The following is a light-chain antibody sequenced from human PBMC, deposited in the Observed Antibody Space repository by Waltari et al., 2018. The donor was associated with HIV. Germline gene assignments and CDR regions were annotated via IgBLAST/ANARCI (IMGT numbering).Light chain of an antibody. CDR1: QSVRNN. CDR2: GAS. CDR3: QQYNNWPPWT. V-gene: IGKV3-15*01. J-gene: IGKJ1*01. Sequence: ELVMTQSPATLSVSPGERANLSCRASQSVRNNLALSQQKPGQAPRLLIYGASTRATGIPARFSGSGSGTEFTLTISSLQSEDFAVYYCQQYNNWPPWTFGQGTKVEIK.